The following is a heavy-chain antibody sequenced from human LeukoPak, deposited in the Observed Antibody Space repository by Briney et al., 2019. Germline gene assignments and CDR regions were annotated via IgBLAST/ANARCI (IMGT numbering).Heavy chain of an antibody. Sequence: GGSLRLSCAASGFTFSDYYMSWIRQAPGKGLEWVSYISSSGSTIYYADSVKGRFTISRDNSRNTLYLEMNSLRAEDTAVYYCVRTWGSGYSAPPGDWGQGSLVTVSS. V-gene: IGHV3-11*04. CDR1: GFTFSDYY. CDR2: ISSSGSTI. D-gene: IGHD6-13*01. J-gene: IGHJ4*02. CDR3: VRTWGSGYSAPPGD.